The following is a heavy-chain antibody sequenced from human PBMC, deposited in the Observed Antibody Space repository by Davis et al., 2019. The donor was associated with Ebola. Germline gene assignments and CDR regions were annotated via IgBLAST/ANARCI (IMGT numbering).Heavy chain of an antibody. CDR3: ASFVGFISGRYYRAFDH. V-gene: IGHV3-72*01. D-gene: IGHD1-26*01. J-gene: IGHJ4*02. CDR1: GFTFSDHY. CDR2: SRNKTNSYNT. Sequence: GESLKISCAASGFTFSDHYMDWVRQAPGKGLEWIGRSRNKTNSYNTDYASSVKVRFTISRDHSKTSLYLQMNSLKTEDTAVYYCASFVGFISGRYYRAFDHWGQGTLVTVSS.